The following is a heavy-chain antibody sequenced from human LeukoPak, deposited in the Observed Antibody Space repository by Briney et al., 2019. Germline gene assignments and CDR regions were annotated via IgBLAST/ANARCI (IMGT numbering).Heavy chain of an antibody. V-gene: IGHV3-21*01. Sequence: PGGSLRLSCAASGFTFSNAWMSWVRQAPGKGLEWVSSISSSSSYIYYADSVKGRFTISRDNAKNSLYLQMNSLRAEDTDVYYCARPSRYCSSTSCYTTEYFQHWGQGTLVTVSS. CDR3: ARPSRYCSSTSCYTTEYFQH. CDR2: ISSSSSYI. J-gene: IGHJ1*01. CDR1: GFTFSNAW. D-gene: IGHD2-2*02.